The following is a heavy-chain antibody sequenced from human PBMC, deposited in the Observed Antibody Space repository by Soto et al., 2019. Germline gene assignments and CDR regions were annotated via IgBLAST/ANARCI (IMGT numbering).Heavy chain of an antibody. D-gene: IGHD3-22*01. Sequence: ASVKVSCKASGGTFSSYAISWVRQAPGQGLEWMGGIIPIFGTANYAQKFQGRVTITADESTSTACMELSSLRSEDTAVYYCARNMRDDNDSSNDRGHYDGMDVWGQGTTVTVSS. V-gene: IGHV1-69*13. CDR3: ARNMRDDNDSSNDRGHYDGMDV. CDR2: IIPIFGTA. J-gene: IGHJ6*02. CDR1: GGTFSSYA.